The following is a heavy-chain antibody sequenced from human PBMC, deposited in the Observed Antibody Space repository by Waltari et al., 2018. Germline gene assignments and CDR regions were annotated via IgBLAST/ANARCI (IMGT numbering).Heavy chain of an antibody. Sequence: QVQLQESGPGLVKPSETLSLTCAVSGGSISGTYDWSWIRQSPGKGLEWIGYIYGITGSTNYNPSLKNRVTILKDMSKNQFSLKLSSVTAADTAVYYCARHTAGTSHFDSWGQGVLVTVSS. CDR2: IYGITGST. CDR1: GGSISGTYD. CDR3: ARHTAGTSHFDS. J-gene: IGHJ4*02. V-gene: IGHV4-59*08. D-gene: IGHD1-1*01.